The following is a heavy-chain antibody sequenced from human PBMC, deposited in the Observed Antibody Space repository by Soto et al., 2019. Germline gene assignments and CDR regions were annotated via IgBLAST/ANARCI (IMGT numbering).Heavy chain of an antibody. J-gene: IGHJ6*02. CDR2: IGTRGRTI. D-gene: IGHD4-4*01. CDR1: GFTFSNYE. CDR3: ARDPAIYSGKFDYGLDV. V-gene: IGHV3-48*03. Sequence: EVQLVESGGGLVQAGGSLRLFCAASGFTFSNYEMNWVRQAPGKGLEWVSYIGTRGRTIYYADSVKGRFTISRDNAKNSQYLQMNSLRAEDTAVYYCARDPAIYSGKFDYGLDVWGQGTTVTVSS.